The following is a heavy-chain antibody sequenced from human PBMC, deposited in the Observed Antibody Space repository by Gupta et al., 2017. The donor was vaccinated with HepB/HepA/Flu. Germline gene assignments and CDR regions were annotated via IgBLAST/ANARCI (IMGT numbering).Heavy chain of an antibody. CDR1: GGSFSGSC. Sequence: QVQLQQWGAGLLKPSGTLSLTCTVSGGSFSGSCWSWIRHLPGKGLEWIGEIDHFGSSNYNPSLKSRVTISVDTSKNQFSLKLSSVTAAYTAVYFCARKDSSGFYLDYWGQGTLVTGSS. CDR3: ARKDSSGFYLDY. D-gene: IGHD3-22*01. CDR2: IDHFGSS. V-gene: IGHV4-34*02. J-gene: IGHJ4*02.